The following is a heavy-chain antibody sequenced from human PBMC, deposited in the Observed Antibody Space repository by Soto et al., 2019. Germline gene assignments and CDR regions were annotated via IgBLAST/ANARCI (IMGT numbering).Heavy chain of an antibody. V-gene: IGHV1-46*01. D-gene: IGHD3-9*01. Sequence: ASVTVSCQASGYTFTSYYMHWVRQAPGQGLEWMGIINPSGGSTSYAQKFQGRVTMTRDTSTSTVYMELSSLRSEDTAVYYCARDSPKLRYFDWLSPHGYYGMDVWGQGTTVTVSS. J-gene: IGHJ6*02. CDR2: INPSGGST. CDR3: ARDSPKLRYFDWLSPHGYYGMDV. CDR1: GYTFTSYY.